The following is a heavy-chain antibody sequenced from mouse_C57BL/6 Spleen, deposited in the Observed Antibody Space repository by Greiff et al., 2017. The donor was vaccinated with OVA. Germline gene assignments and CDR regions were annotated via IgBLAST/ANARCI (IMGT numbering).Heavy chain of an antibody. D-gene: IGHD2-5*01. CDR1: GYSITSGYY. Sequence: EVHLVESGPGLVKPSQSLSLTCSVTGYSITSGYYWNWIRQFPGNKLEWMGYISYDGSNNYNPSLKNRISITRDTSKNQFFLKLNSVTTEDTATYYCARGGYSNYLYAMDYWGQGTSVTVSS. V-gene: IGHV3-6*01. CDR3: ARGGYSNYLYAMDY. CDR2: ISYDGSN. J-gene: IGHJ4*01.